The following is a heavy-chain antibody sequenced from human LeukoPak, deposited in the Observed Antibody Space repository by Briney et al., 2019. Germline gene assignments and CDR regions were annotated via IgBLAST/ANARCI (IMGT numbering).Heavy chain of an antibody. Sequence: SETLSLTCTVSGGSISSYSWSWIRQPAGKGLEWIWYIYYSGSTSYNPSLKSRVTISVDTSKKQFSLVLSSVTAADTAVQYCARAPRGSGWTSYYFDYWGQGTLVTVSS. CDR2: IYYSGST. D-gene: IGHD6-19*01. CDR1: GGSISSYS. CDR3: ARAPRGSGWTSYYFDY. J-gene: IGHJ4*02. V-gene: IGHV4-59*01.